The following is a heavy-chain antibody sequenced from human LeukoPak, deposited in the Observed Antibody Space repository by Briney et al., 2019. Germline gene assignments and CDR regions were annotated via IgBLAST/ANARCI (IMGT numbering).Heavy chain of an antibody. CDR3: ARDRGYSYGYFY. CDR2: IYSGGST. CDR1: GFTVSSNY. V-gene: IGHV3-53*01. J-gene: IGHJ4*02. D-gene: IGHD5-18*01. Sequence: GGSLRLSCAASGFTVSSNYMSWVRQAPGKGLEWVSVIYSGGSTYYADSVKGRFTISRNNSKNTLYLQMSSLRAEDTAVYYCARDRGYSYGYFYWGQGTLVTVSS.